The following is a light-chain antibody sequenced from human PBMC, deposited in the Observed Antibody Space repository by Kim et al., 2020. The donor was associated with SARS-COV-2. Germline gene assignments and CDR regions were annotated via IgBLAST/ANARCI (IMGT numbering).Light chain of an antibody. J-gene: IGLJ2*01. CDR2: QDI. Sequence: SPGQTASITCSGDKLGERYVSWYQQRPGQSPVLVIHQDIKRPSGIPERFSGSNSGITATLTISGTQAMDEADYYCQAWDSSAGVVFGGGTQLTVL. V-gene: IGLV3-1*01. CDR1: KLGERY. CDR3: QAWDSSAGVV.